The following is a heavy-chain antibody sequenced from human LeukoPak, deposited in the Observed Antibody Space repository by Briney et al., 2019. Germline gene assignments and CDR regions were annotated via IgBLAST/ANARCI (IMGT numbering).Heavy chain of an antibody. D-gene: IGHD3-22*01. J-gene: IGHJ5*02. CDR3: ARGLESGYYNWFDP. CDR2: ISGSGGST. Sequence: GGSLRLSCAASGFTFSNYAMSWVRQAPGKGLEWVSVISGSGGSTYYADSVKGRFTISRDNSNNTLYLQMSSLRAEDTAMYYCARGLESGYYNWFDPWGQGTLVTVSS. V-gene: IGHV3-23*01. CDR1: GFTFSNYA.